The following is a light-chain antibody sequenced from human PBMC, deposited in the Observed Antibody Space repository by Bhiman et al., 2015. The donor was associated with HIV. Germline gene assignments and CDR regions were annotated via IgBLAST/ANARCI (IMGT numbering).Light chain of an antibody. CDR1: SLRNYY. J-gene: IGLJ2*01. CDR2: YNN. Sequence: SSELTQDPAVSVALGQTVRITCQGDSLRNYYASWYQQKPGQVPVLVMYYNNDRPSGIPERFSGSNSGNTATLTITRAEAGDEADYYCQVWDRSSDHSVIFGGGTKLTVL. CDR3: QVWDRSSDHSVI. V-gene: IGLV3-19*01.